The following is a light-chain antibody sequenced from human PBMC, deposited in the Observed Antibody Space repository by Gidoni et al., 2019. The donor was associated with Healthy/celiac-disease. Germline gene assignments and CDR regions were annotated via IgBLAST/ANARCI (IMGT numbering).Light chain of an antibody. J-gene: IGKJ4*01. CDR1: QSVISD. Sequence: EIVFSQSPATLSLSPGERATLSCRASQSVISDLAWYQQKPGQAPRLLIYDASNRATGIPARFSGSGSGTDFTLTISSLEPEDFAVYYCQQRSNWPLTFGGGTKVEIK. CDR2: DAS. V-gene: IGKV3-11*01. CDR3: QQRSNWPLT.